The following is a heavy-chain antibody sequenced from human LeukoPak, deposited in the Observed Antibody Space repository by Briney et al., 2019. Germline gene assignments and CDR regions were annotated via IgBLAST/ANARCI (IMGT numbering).Heavy chain of an antibody. D-gene: IGHD3-9*01. Sequence: GASVKVSCKXSGYTFTSYDINWVRQATGQGLEWMGWMNPNSGNTGYSQKFQGRVTMTRNTSISTAYMELSSLRSEDTAVYYCARGRRDILTGYYYFDYWGQGTLVTVSS. J-gene: IGHJ4*02. V-gene: IGHV1-8*01. CDR1: GYTFTSYD. CDR2: MNPNSGNT. CDR3: ARGRRDILTGYYYFDY.